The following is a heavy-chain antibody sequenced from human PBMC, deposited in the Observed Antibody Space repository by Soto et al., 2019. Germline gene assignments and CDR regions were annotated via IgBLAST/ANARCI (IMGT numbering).Heavy chain of an antibody. CDR2: IGVGSGNR. D-gene: IGHD4-4*01. J-gene: IGHJ6*02. CDR1: GFTFTSSA. V-gene: IGHV1-58*01. CDR3: ASSGYSNHYYGMDV. Sequence: SVKVSCKASGFTFTSSAVQWVRQARGQRLEWIGWIGVGSGNRHYAQKFQERVTITRDMSTNTAYMELSSLRSEDTAVYYCASSGYSNHYYGMDVWGQGTTV.